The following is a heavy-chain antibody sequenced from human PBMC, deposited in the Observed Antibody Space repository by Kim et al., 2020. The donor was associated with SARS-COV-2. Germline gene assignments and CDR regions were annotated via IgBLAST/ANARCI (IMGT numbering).Heavy chain of an antibody. J-gene: IGHJ1*01. V-gene: IGHV4-34*01. CDR3: ARGIRGHINYFQH. Sequence: NPPLHGRIPISVDTSKSQFSLKLSSVTAADTAVYYCARGIRGHINYFQHWGQGTLVTVSS. D-gene: IGHD2-21*01.